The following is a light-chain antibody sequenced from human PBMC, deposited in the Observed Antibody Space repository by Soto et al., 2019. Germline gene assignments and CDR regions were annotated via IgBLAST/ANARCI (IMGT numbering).Light chain of an antibody. CDR1: SSNIGIKT. CDR3: AAWDDSLNGYV. J-gene: IGLJ1*01. Sequence: QSALTQPPSASGTPGQRVTISCSGSSSNIGIKTVNWYQQLPGTAPKLLIYNTNQRPSGVPDRFSGSQSGTSASLAISGLQSEDEADYYCAAWDDSLNGYVFGTGTKLTVL. CDR2: NTN. V-gene: IGLV1-44*01.